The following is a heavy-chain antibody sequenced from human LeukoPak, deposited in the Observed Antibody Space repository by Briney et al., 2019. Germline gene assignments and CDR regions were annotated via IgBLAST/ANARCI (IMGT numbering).Heavy chain of an antibody. CDR3: AKDPRGSSWPDAEYFQH. V-gene: IGHV3-23*01. Sequence: SCKASGGTFSSYAISWVRQAPGKGLEWVSAISGSGGSTYYADSVKGRFTISRDNSKNTLYLQMNSLRAEDTAVYYCAKDPRGSSWPDAEYFQHWGQGTLVTVSS. J-gene: IGHJ1*01. D-gene: IGHD6-13*01. CDR1: GGTFSSYA. CDR2: ISGSGGST.